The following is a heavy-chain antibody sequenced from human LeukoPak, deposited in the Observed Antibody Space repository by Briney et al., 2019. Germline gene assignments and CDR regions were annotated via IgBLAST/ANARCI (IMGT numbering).Heavy chain of an antibody. J-gene: IGHJ4*02. CDR2: IFYSGST. Sequence: SQTLSLTCTVSGGSISSGNYYWGWIRQHPGKGLEWIGYIFYSGSTYYNPSLKSRVTMSVDTSKNQFSLKLSSVTAADTAVYYCARENAPDYYDSSGFAPYFDYWGQGTLVTVSS. V-gene: IGHV4-30-4*08. D-gene: IGHD3-22*01. CDR3: ARENAPDYYDSSGFAPYFDY. CDR1: GGSISSGNYY.